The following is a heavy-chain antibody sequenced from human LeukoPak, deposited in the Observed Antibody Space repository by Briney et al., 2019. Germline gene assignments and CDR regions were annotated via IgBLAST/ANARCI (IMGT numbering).Heavy chain of an antibody. D-gene: IGHD4-17*01. CDR3: ARKIYGRFDY. CDR2: INPYNGNT. V-gene: IGHV1-18*01. CDR1: GYTFTSYG. J-gene: IGHJ4*02. Sequence: ASVKVSCKASGYTFTSYGISLVRQAPGQGPECMGWINPYNGNTNYALKVQGRVTMTTDTSTSTAYLELRSLRSDDTAIYYCARKIYGRFDYWGQGTLVTVSS.